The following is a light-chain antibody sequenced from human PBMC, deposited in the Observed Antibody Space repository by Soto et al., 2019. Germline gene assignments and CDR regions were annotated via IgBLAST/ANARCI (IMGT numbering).Light chain of an antibody. Sequence: QSVLTQPASVSGYPGQSITISCIGTSSDVGGYNYVSWYQQHPGKAPQLMIYDVSHRPSGVSNRFSGSKSGNTASLTISGLQAEDEADYYCRSYTTSSTLVFGGGTKLTVL. CDR1: SSDVGGYNY. CDR3: RSYTTSSTLV. V-gene: IGLV2-14*01. CDR2: DVS. J-gene: IGLJ3*02.